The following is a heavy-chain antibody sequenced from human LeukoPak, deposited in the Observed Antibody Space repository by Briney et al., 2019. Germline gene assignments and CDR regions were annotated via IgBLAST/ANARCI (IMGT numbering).Heavy chain of an antibody. CDR2: MYYSGTT. Sequence: SETLSLTCTVPGGSISGYYWSWIRQPPGKGLEWIGYMYYSGTTNYNPSLKSRVTISVDTSKNQFSLNLSSVTAADTAVYYCARLPGIAESGKAVDYWGQGTLVTVSS. CDR1: GGSISGYY. J-gene: IGHJ4*02. D-gene: IGHD6-19*01. V-gene: IGHV4-59*01. CDR3: ARLPGIAESGKAVDY.